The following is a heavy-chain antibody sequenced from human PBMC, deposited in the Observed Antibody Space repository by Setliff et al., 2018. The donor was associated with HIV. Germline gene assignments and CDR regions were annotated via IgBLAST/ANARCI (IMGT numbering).Heavy chain of an antibody. D-gene: IGHD1-1*01. V-gene: IGHV4-61*02. CDR3: ARGGDGYNPGGGTFDH. J-gene: IGHJ4*02. Sequence: PSETLSLTCTVSGVSINSGNYYWGWIRQPAGKRLEWIGRIYSSGNTNYNPSLKSRVTISADTSKNQFSLRLKSVTAAETAVYYCARGGDGYNPGGGTFDHWGQGPLVTVSS. CDR2: IYSSGNT. CDR1: GVSINSGNYY.